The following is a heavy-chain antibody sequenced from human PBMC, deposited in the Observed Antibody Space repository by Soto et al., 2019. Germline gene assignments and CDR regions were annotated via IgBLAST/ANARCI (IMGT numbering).Heavy chain of an antibody. D-gene: IGHD3-22*01. J-gene: IGHJ6*02. CDR1: GGTFSSYA. Sequence: GASVKVSCKASGGTFSSYAISWVRQAPGQGLEWMGGIIPIFGTANYAQKFQGRVTITADKSTSTAYMELSSLRSEDTAVYYCASCYYYDSSGYPASYYYGMDVWGQGTTVTVSS. CDR3: ASCYYYDSSGYPASYYYGMDV. V-gene: IGHV1-69*06. CDR2: IIPIFGTA.